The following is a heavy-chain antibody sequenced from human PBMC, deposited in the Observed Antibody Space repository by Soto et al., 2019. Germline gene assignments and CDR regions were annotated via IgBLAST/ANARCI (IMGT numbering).Heavy chain of an antibody. D-gene: IGHD6-19*01. V-gene: IGHV4-34*01. CDR1: GGSFSGYY. J-gene: IGHJ4*02. CDR2: INHSGST. CDR3: ARSWGVADFDY. Sequence: SETLSLTCAVYGGSFSGYYWSWIRQPPGKGLEWIGEINHSGSTNYNPSLKSRVTISVDTSKNQFSLKLSSVTAADTAVYYCARSWGVADFDYWGQGTLVTVSS.